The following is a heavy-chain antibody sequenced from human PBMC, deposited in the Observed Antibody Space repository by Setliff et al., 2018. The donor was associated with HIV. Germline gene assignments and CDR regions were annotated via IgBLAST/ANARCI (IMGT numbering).Heavy chain of an antibody. Sequence: SVKVSCKASGGTFSSYAISWVRQAPGQGLEWMGGIIPILGIANYAQKFQGRVTITTDESTSTAYMELSSLRSEDTAVYYCARIPRLTMIRGVFDYWGQGTLVTVSS. CDR1: GGTFSSYA. D-gene: IGHD3-10*01. CDR3: ARIPRLTMIRGVFDY. J-gene: IGHJ4*02. V-gene: IGHV1-69*10. CDR2: IIPILGIA.